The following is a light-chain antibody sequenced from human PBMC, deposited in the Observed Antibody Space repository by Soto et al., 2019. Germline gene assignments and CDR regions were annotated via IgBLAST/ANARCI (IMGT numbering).Light chain of an antibody. V-gene: IGKV3-20*01. J-gene: IGKJ1*01. CDR2: GAS. CDR3: QQYGSSPRT. CDR1: QSVSSY. Sequence: EIGLTQSPATLSLSPGERATLSFMASQSVSSYLAWYQQKPGQAPRLLIYGASSRATGIPDRFSGSGSGTDFTLTISRLEPEGFAVYYCQQYGSSPRTFGQGTKVDIK.